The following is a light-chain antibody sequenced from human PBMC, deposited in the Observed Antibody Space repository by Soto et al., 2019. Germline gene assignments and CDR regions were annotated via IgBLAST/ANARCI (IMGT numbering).Light chain of an antibody. CDR1: QSVSSY. V-gene: IGKV3-11*01. J-gene: IGKJ5*01. CDR3: QQRSNWPPDIT. CDR2: DAS. Sequence: EIVLIPAPAAPFLSPGERATLSCRASQSVSSYLAWYQQKPGQAPRLLIYDASNRATGIPARFSGSGSGTDFTLTISSLEPEDFAVYYCQQRSNWPPDITFGQGTRLEIK.